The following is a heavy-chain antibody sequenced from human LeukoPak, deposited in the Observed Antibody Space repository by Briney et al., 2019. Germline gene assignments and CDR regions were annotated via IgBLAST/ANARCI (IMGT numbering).Heavy chain of an antibody. Sequence: PGGSLRLSCAVSGFAFSNYAMSWVRQAPGKGLEWVSTISGGGITTYYADSAKGRFTISRDNSKNTMFLQMNSLRADDTAVYYCPRRSYASGWNPFDYWGQGILVTVSS. D-gene: IGHD6-19*01. CDR1: GFAFSNYA. J-gene: IGHJ4*02. V-gene: IGHV3-23*01. CDR2: ISGGGITT. CDR3: PRRSYASGWNPFDY.